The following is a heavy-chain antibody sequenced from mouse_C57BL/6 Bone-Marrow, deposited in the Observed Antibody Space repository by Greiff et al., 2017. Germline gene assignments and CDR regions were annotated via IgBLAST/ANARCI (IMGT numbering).Heavy chain of an antibody. CDR3: VRLHSFAY. Sequence: EVKVVESGGGLVQPKGSLKLSCAASGFSFNTYAMNWVRQAPGKGLEWVARISSKSNNYASYYADSVKDRFTISRDDSESMLYLQMNNLKTEDTAMYKWVRLHSFAYWGQGTLVTVSA. V-gene: IGHV10-1*01. J-gene: IGHJ3*01. CDR2: ISSKSNNYAS. CDR1: GFSFNTYA.